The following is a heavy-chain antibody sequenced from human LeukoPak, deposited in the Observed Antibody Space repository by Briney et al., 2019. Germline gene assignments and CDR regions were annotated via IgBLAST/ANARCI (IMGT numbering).Heavy chain of an antibody. CDR2: ISGNGATT. CDR1: GFTFTNYV. V-gene: IGHV3-23*01. CDR3: AKDLTSWNY. Sequence: SGGSVRLSCEASGFTFTNYVMTWVRQAPGKGLEWVSAISGNGATTYYADSVKGRFTISRDNSKNTLFLQMQSLRAEDTALYYCAKDLTSWNYWGQGTLVTVSS. D-gene: IGHD2-2*01. J-gene: IGHJ4*02.